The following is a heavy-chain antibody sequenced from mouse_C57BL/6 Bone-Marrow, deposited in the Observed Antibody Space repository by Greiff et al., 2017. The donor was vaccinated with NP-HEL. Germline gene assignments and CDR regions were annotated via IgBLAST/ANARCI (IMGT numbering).Heavy chain of an antibody. D-gene: IGHD1-1*01. CDR3: ARSVLRYRRGDY. CDR2: INPNNGGT. V-gene: IGHV1-26*01. Sequence: VQLQQSGPELVKPGASVKISCKASGYTFTDYYMNWVKQSHGKSLEWIGDINPNNGGTSYNQKFKGKATLTVDKSSSTAYMELRSLTSEDSAVYYCARSVLRYRRGDYWGQGTTLTVSS. J-gene: IGHJ2*01. CDR1: GYTFTDYY.